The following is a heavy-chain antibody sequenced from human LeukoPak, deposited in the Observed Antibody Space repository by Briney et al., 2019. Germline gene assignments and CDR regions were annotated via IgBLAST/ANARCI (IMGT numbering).Heavy chain of an antibody. J-gene: IGHJ4*02. Sequence: SETLSLTCTVSGGSISSYYWSWIRQPAGKGLEWIGRIYTSGSTNYNPSLKSRVTMSVDTSKNQFSLKLSSVTAADTAVYYCASDRYSGTYWGYFDYWGQGTLVTVSS. D-gene: IGHD1-26*01. CDR1: GGSISSYY. V-gene: IGHV4-4*07. CDR2: IYTSGST. CDR3: ASDRYSGTYWGYFDY.